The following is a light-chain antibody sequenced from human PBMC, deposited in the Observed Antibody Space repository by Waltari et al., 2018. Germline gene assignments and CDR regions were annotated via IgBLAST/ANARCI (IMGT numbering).Light chain of an antibody. V-gene: IGKV3D-15*01. J-gene: IGKJ1*01. CDR2: DVS. CDR3: QQYYEWQT. CDR1: ETVTSH. Sequence: EIVMTQSPAVLSVSPGQRVTLSCRASETVTSHLAWYQQKPGQTPRLLIYDVSPRAAGIPARCSGSGSETEFTLTVTSLQSEDCAVYYCQQYYEWQTFGPGTKVEIK.